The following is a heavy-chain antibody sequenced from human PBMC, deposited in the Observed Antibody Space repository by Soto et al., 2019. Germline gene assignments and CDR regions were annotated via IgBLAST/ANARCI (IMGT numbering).Heavy chain of an antibody. V-gene: IGHV2-5*02. CDR2: IYWDDDK. CDR3: AHGSHSGDYVGDWFDP. D-gene: IGHD4-17*01. J-gene: IGHJ5*02. CDR1: GFSLSTSEVG. Sequence: QITLKESGPTPVKPTQPLTLTCTFSGFSLSTSEVGVGWIHQPPGKALECLALIYWDDDKRYSPSLKSRLTIDKDTSKTQVVLTMTNRDTVDTATSYCAHGSHSGDYVGDWFDPWGEGTLFPVSS.